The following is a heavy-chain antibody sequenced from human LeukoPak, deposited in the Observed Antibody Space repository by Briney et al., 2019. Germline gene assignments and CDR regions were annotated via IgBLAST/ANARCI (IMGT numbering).Heavy chain of an antibody. CDR1: GYTFTVYY. CDR2: IAPRNGGT. J-gene: IGHJ4*02. D-gene: IGHD6-6*01. Sequence: ASVKVSCKTSGYTFTVYYIHWMRQGPGQGLEWMGWIAPRNGGTNYAQRFQGRVSMTRDTSISTVYMELRSLISDDTAVYYCARGLLGTSSSVGYFDSWGQGTLVTVSS. V-gene: IGHV1-2*02. CDR3: ARGLLGTSSSVGYFDS.